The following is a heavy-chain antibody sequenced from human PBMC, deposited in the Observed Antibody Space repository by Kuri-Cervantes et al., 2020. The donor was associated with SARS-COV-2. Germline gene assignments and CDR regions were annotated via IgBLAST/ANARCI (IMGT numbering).Heavy chain of an antibody. CDR1: GGSISSGDYY. Sequence: SCTVPGGSISSGDYYWSWVRQPPGKGLEWIGYMYYSGSTYYNPSLKSRVTISVDTSKNQFSLKLSSVTAADTAVYYCARGLMVYAYYFDYWGQGTLVTVSS. CDR2: MYYSGST. D-gene: IGHD2-8*01. CDR3: ARGLMVYAYYFDY. J-gene: IGHJ4*02. V-gene: IGHV4-30-4*01.